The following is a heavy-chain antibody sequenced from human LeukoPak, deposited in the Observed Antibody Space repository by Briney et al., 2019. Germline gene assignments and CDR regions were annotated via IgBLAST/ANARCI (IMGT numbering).Heavy chain of an antibody. CDR2: ISSRSSYI. D-gene: IGHD3-3*02. Sequence: GGSLRLSCAASGFTFSSYSMNWVRQAPGKGLEWVSSISSRSSYIYYADSLKGRFTISRDNAKNSLYLQMNSLRAEDTAVYYCARQFWSGYGMDVWGQGTTVTVSS. J-gene: IGHJ6*02. CDR3: ARQFWSGYGMDV. CDR1: GFTFSSYS. V-gene: IGHV3-21*01.